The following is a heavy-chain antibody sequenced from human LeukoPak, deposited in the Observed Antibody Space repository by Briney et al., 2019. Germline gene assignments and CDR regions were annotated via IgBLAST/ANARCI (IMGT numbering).Heavy chain of an antibody. Sequence: NPSETLSLTCTVSGGSISSGGYYWSWIRQHPGKGLEWIGYIYYSGSTYYNPSLKSRVTISVDTSKNQFSLKLSSVTAADTAVYYCARGNRFILWWDDAFDIWGQGTMVTVSS. CDR1: GGSISSGGYY. CDR3: ARGNRFILWWDDAFDI. V-gene: IGHV4-31*03. D-gene: IGHD2-21*01. J-gene: IGHJ3*02. CDR2: IYYSGST.